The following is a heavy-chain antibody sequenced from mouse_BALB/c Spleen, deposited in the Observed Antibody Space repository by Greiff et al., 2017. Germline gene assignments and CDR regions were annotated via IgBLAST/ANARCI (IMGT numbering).Heavy chain of an antibody. J-gene: IGHJ2*01. CDR2: IWAGGST. CDR1: GFSLTSYG. V-gene: IGHV2-9*02. D-gene: IGHD1-1*01. CDR3: ARDPDYYGSSDFDY. Sequence: VQGVESGPGLVAPSQSLSITCTVSGFSLTSYGVHWVRQPPGKGLEWLGVIWAGGSTTYYSALMSRLSISKDNSKSQVFLKMNSLQTDDTAMYYCARDPDYYGSSDFDYWGQGTTLTVSS.